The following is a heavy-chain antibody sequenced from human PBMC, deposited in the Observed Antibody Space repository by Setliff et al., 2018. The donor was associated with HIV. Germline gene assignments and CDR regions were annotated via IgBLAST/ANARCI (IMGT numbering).Heavy chain of an antibody. CDR2: IIPMFGTA. CDR3: ARVIGDDFWSGTSNWFDP. V-gene: IGHV1-69*06. Sequence: GASVKVSCKASGYTFSNYAISWVRQAPGQGLEWMGGIIPMFGTANYAQKFQGRVTITADKPTTTAYMQIVGLTSEDTAIYYCARVIGDDFWSGTSNWFDPWGQGTVVTVSS. J-gene: IGHJ5*02. D-gene: IGHD3-3*01. CDR1: GYTFSNYA.